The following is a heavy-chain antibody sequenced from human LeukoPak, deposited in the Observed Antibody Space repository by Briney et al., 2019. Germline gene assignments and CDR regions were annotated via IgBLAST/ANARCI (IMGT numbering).Heavy chain of an antibody. CDR2: ISGSGGST. V-gene: IGHV3-23*01. Sequence: GGSLRLSCAASGFTFSSYAMSWVRQAPGKGLEWVSAISGSGGSTYYADSVKGRFTISRDNAKNSLYLQMNSLRAEDTAVYYCARDKGAFDIWGQGTMVTVSS. J-gene: IGHJ3*02. CDR3: ARDKGAFDI. CDR1: GFTFSSYA.